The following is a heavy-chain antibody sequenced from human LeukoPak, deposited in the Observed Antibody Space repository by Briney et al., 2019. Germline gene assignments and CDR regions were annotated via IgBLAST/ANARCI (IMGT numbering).Heavy chain of an antibody. J-gene: IGHJ4*02. V-gene: IGHV3-66*01. CDR3: VKGLDYYGSGSYYNPPLGY. CDR1: RFTVSSNY. Sequence: GGSLRLSCAASRFTVSSNYMTWVRQAPGKGLEWVSVIYSGGNTYYADSVKGRFTISRDNSKNTLYLQMNSLRAEDTAVYYCVKGLDYYGSGSYYNPPLGYWGQGTLVTVSS. D-gene: IGHD3-10*01. CDR2: IYSGGNT.